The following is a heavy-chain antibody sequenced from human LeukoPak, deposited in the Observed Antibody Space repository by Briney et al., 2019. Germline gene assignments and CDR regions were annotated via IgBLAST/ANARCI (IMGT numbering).Heavy chain of an antibody. CDR2: INAGNGNT. D-gene: IGHD3-22*01. J-gene: IGHJ4*02. V-gene: IGHV1-3*01. CDR3: ARASRYYDSSGYYLGY. CDR1: GYTFTSYA. Sequence: ASVKVSCKASGYTFTSYAMHWVRQAPGQRLEWMGWINAGNGNTKYSQKFQGRVTITRDTSASTAYMELSSLRSEDTAVYYCARASRYYDSSGYYLGYWGQGTLVTVSS.